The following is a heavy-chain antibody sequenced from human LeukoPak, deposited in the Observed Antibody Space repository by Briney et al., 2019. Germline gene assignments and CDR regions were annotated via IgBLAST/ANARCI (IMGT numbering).Heavy chain of an antibody. CDR2: IYTSGST. CDR1: GGSFSGYY. Sequence: SETLSLTCAVYGGSFSGYYWSWIRQPPGKGLEWIGRIYTSGSTNYNPSLKSRVTISVDTSKNQFSLKLSSVTAADTAVYYCARCENYYGMDVWGQGTTVTVSS. J-gene: IGHJ6*02. CDR3: ARCENYYGMDV. V-gene: IGHV4-59*10.